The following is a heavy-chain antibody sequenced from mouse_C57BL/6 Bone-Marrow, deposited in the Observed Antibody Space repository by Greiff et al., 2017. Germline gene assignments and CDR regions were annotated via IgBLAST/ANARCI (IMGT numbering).Heavy chain of an antibody. D-gene: IGHD1-1*01. CDR3: AIEGYGSRYAIDY. CDR2: IHPNSGST. CDR1: GYTFTSYW. Sequence: QVQLQQPGAELVRPGTSVKLSCKASGYTFTSYWMHWVKQRPGQGLEWIGMIHPNSGSTNYNEKFKSKATLTVDKSSITAYMQLSSLTSEDSAVYYCAIEGYGSRYAIDYWGQGTSVTVSS. V-gene: IGHV1-64*01. J-gene: IGHJ4*01.